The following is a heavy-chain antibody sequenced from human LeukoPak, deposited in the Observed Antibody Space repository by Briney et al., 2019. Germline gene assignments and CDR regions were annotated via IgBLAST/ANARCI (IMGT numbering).Heavy chain of an antibody. CDR2: LYSGGNS. Sequence: GGSLRLSCAASGFTVSSNYMSWVRQAPGKGLEWVSILYSGGNSYYADSVKGRFTISRDNSKNTLYLQMNSLRAEDTAVYYCARDRGGTYYYGMDVWGQGTTVTVSS. D-gene: IGHD2-15*01. V-gene: IGHV3-66*01. CDR3: ARDRGGTYYYGMDV. CDR1: GFTVSSNY. J-gene: IGHJ6*02.